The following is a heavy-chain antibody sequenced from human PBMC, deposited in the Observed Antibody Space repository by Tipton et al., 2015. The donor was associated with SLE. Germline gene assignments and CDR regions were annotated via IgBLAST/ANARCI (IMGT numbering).Heavy chain of an antibody. D-gene: IGHD3-3*01. CDR1: GGSFSGYY. V-gene: IGHV4-34*01. J-gene: IGHJ4*02. CDR3: ARHRWIFGAGYDC. CDR2: INHSGST. Sequence: TLSLTCAVYGGSFSGYYWSWTRQPPGKGLEWIGEINHSGSTNYNPSLKSRVTISVDTSKNQFSLKLSSVTAADTAVYYCARHRWIFGAGYDCWGQGTLVTVSS.